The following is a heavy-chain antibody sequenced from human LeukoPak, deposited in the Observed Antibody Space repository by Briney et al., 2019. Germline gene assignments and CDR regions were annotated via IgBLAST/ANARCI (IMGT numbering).Heavy chain of an antibody. J-gene: IGHJ6*02. CDR3: TRDWRKAGMDV. CDR2: IYSGGGT. D-gene: IGHD1-1*01. CDR1: GFIVSSNF. V-gene: IGHV3-53*01. Sequence: GGSLRLSCAASGFIVSSNFMSWVRQAPGKGLEWVSVIYSGGGTNYADSVKGRFTISRENSKNTLYVQMNSLRAEDTAVYYCTRDWRKAGMDVWGQGTTVTVSS.